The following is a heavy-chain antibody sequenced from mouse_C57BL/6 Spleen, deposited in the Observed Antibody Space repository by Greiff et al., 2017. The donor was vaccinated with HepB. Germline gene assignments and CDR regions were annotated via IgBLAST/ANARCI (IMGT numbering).Heavy chain of an antibody. CDR1: GFTFSNYW. V-gene: IGHV6-3*01. J-gene: IGHJ2*01. CDR2: IRLKSDNYAT. D-gene: IGHD2-3*01. CDR3: RGGDVYYYFDY. Sequence: EVKLVESGGGLVQPGGSMKLSCVASGFTFSNYWMNWVRQSPEKGLEWVAQIRLKSDNYATHYAESVKGRFTISRDDSKSSVYLQMNNLRAEDTGIYYCRGGDVYYYFDYWGQGTTLTVSS.